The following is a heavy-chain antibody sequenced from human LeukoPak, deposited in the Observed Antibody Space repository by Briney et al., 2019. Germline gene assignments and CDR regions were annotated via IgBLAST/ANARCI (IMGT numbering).Heavy chain of an antibody. Sequence: SETLSLTCTVSGGSISSSSYYWGWIRQPPGKGLEWIGSIYYSGSTYYNPSLKSRVTISVDTSKNQFSLKLSSVTAADTAVYYCARGYGYSSGNFDYWGQGTLVTVSS. CDR3: ARGYGYSSGNFDY. CDR2: IYYSGST. D-gene: IGHD6-19*01. J-gene: IGHJ4*02. CDR1: GGSISSSSYY. V-gene: IGHV4-39*01.